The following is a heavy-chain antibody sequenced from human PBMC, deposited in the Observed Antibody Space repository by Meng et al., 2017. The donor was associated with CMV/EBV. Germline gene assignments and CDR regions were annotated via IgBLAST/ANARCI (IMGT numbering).Heavy chain of an antibody. J-gene: IGHJ4*02. Sequence: GESLKISCAASGFTFSSYGMHWVRQAPGKGLEWVAVISYDGSNKYYADSVKGRFTISRDNSKNTLYLQMNSLRAEDTAVYYCARDGTTVTFDYWGQGTLVTVSS. D-gene: IGHD4-17*01. V-gene: IGHV3-30*19. CDR3: ARDGTTVTFDY. CDR2: ISYDGSNK. CDR1: GFTFSSYG.